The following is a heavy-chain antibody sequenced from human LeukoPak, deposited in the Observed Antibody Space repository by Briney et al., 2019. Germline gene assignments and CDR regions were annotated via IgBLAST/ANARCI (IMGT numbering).Heavy chain of an antibody. Sequence: ASVKVSCKASGYTFTGYYMHWVRQAPGQGLEWMGWLNPNSGGTNYAQKFQGWVTMTRDTSISTAYMELSRLRSDDTAVYYCARDSGECTNGVCSYWFDPWGQGTLVTVSS. CDR1: GYTFTGYY. V-gene: IGHV1-2*04. CDR2: LNPNSGGT. J-gene: IGHJ5*02. D-gene: IGHD2-8*01. CDR3: ARDSGECTNGVCSYWFDP.